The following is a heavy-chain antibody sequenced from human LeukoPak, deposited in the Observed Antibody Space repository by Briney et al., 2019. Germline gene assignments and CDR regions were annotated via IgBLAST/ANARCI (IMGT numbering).Heavy chain of an antibody. CDR2: IYYSGST. D-gene: IGHD3-10*01. CDR1: GGSISSSSYY. J-gene: IGHJ6*03. V-gene: IGHV4-39*07. Sequence: KPSETLSLTCTVSGGSISSSSYYWGWIRQPPGKGLEWIGSIYYSGSTYYNPSLKSRVTISVDTSKNQFSLKLSSVTAADTAVYYCARGRSRGGYMDVWGKGTTDTVSS. CDR3: ARGRSRGGYMDV.